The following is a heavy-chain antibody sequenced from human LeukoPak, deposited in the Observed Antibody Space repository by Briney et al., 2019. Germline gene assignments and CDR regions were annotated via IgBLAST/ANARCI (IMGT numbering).Heavy chain of an antibody. J-gene: IGHJ4*02. D-gene: IGHD6-19*01. CDR1: GYTFTGYF. CDR2: ISPNSGAT. Sequence: GASVKVSCKASGYTFTGYFMHWVRQAPGQELEWLGWISPNSGATKYAQKFQGRVTMTRDTSISTAFMELDSLRSDDTAVYFCARWESAWYVDYWGQGTLVTVSP. CDR3: ARWESAWYVDY. V-gene: IGHV1-2*02.